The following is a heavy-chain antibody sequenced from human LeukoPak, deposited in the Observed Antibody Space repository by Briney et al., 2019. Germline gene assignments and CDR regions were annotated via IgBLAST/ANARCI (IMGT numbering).Heavy chain of an antibody. D-gene: IGHD6-19*01. Sequence: SQTLSLTCTVSGGSISSGSYYWSWIRQPAGKGLEWIGRIYTSGSTNYNPSLKSRVTISVDTSKNQFSLKLSSVTAADTAVYYCARGAGFSSGWYDYWGQGTLVTVSS. CDR2: IYTSGST. J-gene: IGHJ4*02. CDR1: GGSISSGSYY. CDR3: ARGAGFSSGWYDY. V-gene: IGHV4-61*02.